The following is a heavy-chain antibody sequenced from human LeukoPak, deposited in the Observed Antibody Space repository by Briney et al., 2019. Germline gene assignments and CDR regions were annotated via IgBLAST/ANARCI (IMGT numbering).Heavy chain of an antibody. Sequence: GGSLRLSCAASGFTFSSYWMSWVRQAPGKGPEWVANIKQDGSEKYYVDSVRGRFTISRDNAKNSLYLQMSSLRAEDTAVYYCARDQGGSDYDILTGLIHYYYYGMDVWGQGTTVTVSS. D-gene: IGHD3-9*01. V-gene: IGHV3-7*01. J-gene: IGHJ6*02. CDR2: IKQDGSEK. CDR3: ARDQGGSDYDILTGLIHYYYYGMDV. CDR1: GFTFSSYW.